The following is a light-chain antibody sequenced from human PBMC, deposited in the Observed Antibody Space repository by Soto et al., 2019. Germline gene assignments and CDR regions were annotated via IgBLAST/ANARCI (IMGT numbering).Light chain of an antibody. Sequence: DIQMTQSPSTLSASVGDXVTXTCRASQSIRSWLAWYQQKPEKAPTLLIYDASILESGVPSRFIGSGSGREFTLTSSILQPDDFATYYCKHYDQYSGTVGRGTKVDIK. J-gene: IGKJ3*01. CDR1: QSIRSW. CDR2: DAS. V-gene: IGKV1-5*01. CDR3: KHYDQYSGT.